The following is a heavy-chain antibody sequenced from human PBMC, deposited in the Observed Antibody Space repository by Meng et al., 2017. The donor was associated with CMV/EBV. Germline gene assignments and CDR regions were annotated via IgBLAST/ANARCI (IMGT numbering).Heavy chain of an antibody. Sequence: SETLSLTCAVYGGSFSGYYWSWIRQPPGKGLEWIGEINHSGSTNYNPSLKSRVTISVDTSKNQFSLKLSSVTAADTAVYYCARGFGASDFWSGYPTYYYYYGMDVWGQGTTVTVS. V-gene: IGHV4-34*01. CDR3: ARGFGASDFWSGYPTYYYYYGMDV. CDR1: GGSFSGYY. D-gene: IGHD3-3*01. J-gene: IGHJ6*02. CDR2: INHSGST.